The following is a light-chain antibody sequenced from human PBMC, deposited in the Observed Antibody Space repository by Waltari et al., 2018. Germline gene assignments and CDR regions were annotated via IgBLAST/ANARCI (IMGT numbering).Light chain of an antibody. Sequence: DIQMTQSPSTLSASVGDRCTITCRASQSISSWLAWYQPKPGKAPKLLIYKASSLESGVPSRFSGSGSGTEFTLTITSLQPDDFATYYCQQYDSYSATFGQGTKVEI. V-gene: IGKV1-5*03. CDR3: QQYDSYSAT. J-gene: IGKJ1*01. CDR1: QSISSW. CDR2: KAS.